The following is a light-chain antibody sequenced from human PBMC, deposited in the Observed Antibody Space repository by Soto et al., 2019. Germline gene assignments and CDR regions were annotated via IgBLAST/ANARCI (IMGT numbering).Light chain of an antibody. CDR1: QSVSSSN. CDR2: GAS. J-gene: IGKJ1*01. V-gene: IGKV3-20*01. CDR3: HQYGSSPRT. Sequence: EIVLTQSPGTLSLSPGERATLSCRASQSVSSSNLAWYQQKLGQAPRRLIYGASSRATGIPDRFSGSGSGTDFTLTISRLEPEDFAVYFCHQYGSSPRTFGQGTKVEIK.